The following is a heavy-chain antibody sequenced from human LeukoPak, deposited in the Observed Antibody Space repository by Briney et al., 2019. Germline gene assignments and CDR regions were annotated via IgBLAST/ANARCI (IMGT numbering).Heavy chain of an antibody. Sequence: SETLSLTCTVSGGSISSYYWSWIRQPPGKGLEWIGYIYYSGSTNYNPSLKSRVTISVDTSKNQFSLKLSSVTAADTAVYYCAREAVTTSSYYYNWFDPWGQGTLVTVSS. CDR1: GGSISSYY. J-gene: IGHJ5*02. CDR3: AREAVTTSSYYYNWFDP. V-gene: IGHV4-59*12. CDR2: IYYSGST. D-gene: IGHD4-11*01.